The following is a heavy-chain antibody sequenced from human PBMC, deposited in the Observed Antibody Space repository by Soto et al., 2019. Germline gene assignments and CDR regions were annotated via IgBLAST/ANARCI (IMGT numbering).Heavy chain of an antibody. J-gene: IGHJ6*02. CDR2: IWYDGSNK. Sequence: QPGGSLRLSCAASGFTFSSYGMHWVRQAPGKGLEWVAVIWYDGSNKYYADSVKGRFTISRDNSKNTLYLQMNSLRAEDTAVYYCARDQEYDSSGYYAYYYGMDVWGQGTTVTVSS. D-gene: IGHD3-22*01. CDR1: GFTFSSYG. CDR3: ARDQEYDSSGYYAYYYGMDV. V-gene: IGHV3-33*01.